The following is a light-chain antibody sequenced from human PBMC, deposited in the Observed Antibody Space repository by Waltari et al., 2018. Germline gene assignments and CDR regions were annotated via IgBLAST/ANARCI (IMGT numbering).Light chain of an antibody. CDR3: SSYAGSHNLV. V-gene: IGLV2-8*01. CDR2: EVS. Sequence: QSALTQPPSASGSPSQSVTISCTGTRSDVGGSKYVSWYQQHPGKAPKLMIYEVSKRPSGVPDRFSGSKSGNTASLTVSGLQAEDEADYYCSSYAGSHNLVFGGGTKLTVL. CDR1: RSDVGGSKY. J-gene: IGLJ3*02.